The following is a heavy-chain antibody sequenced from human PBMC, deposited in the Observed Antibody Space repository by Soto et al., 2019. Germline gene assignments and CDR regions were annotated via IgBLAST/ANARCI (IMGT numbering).Heavy chain of an antibody. CDR1: GGSISSGGYS. CDR3: ARTITYYYDSSGYYFDY. V-gene: IGHV4-30-2*01. J-gene: IGHJ4*02. CDR2: IYHSGST. D-gene: IGHD3-22*01. Sequence: PSETLSLTCAVSGGSISSGGYSWSWIRQPPGKGLEWIGYIYHSGSTYYNPSLKSRVTISVDRSKNQFSLKLSSVTAADTAVYYCARTITYYYDSSGYYFDYWGQGTLVTVSS.